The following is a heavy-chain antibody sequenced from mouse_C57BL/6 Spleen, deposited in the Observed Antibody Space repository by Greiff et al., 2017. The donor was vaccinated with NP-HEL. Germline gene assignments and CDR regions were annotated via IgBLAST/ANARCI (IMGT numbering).Heavy chain of an antibody. D-gene: IGHD4-1*01. V-gene: IGHV1-80*01. CDR2: IYPGDGDT. CDR1: GYAFSSYW. J-gene: IGHJ2*01. CDR3: ARRDNWFRYYFDY. Sequence: VQRVESGAELVKPGASVKISCKASGYAFSSYWMNWVKQRPGKGLEWIGQIYPGDGDTNYNGKFKGKATLTADKSSSTAYMQLSSLTSEDSAVYFCARRDNWFRYYFDYWGQGTTVTVSS.